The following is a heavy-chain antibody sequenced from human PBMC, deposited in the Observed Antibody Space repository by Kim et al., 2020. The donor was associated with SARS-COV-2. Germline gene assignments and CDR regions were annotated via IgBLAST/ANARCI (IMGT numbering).Heavy chain of an antibody. J-gene: IGHJ5*01. Sequence: ADSVKGRYPISRDNPKNRLYLEMHGLRPEDTATYYCAKGVSAAASRPFDYWGHGTLVTVSS. CDR3: AKGVSAAASRPFDY. D-gene: IGHD6-25*01. V-gene: IGHV3-23*01.